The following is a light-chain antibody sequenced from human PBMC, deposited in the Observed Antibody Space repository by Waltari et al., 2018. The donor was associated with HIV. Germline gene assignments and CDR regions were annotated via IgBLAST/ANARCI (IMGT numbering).Light chain of an antibody. CDR2: GAS. CDR3: QQYHNGPRT. Sequence: IVLTQSPGTLSLSPGERATLSCRASQSVSSSYLGWYQQRPGQAPRLLIYGASGRATDIPDRFSGSGSGTEFTLTIDRLEPEDFAVYYCQQYHNGPRTFGQGTKVEI. J-gene: IGKJ1*01. CDR1: QSVSSSY. V-gene: IGKV3-20*01.